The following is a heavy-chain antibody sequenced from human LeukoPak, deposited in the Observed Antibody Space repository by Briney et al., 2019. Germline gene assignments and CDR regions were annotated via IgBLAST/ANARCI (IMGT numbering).Heavy chain of an antibody. Sequence: GGSLRLSCTASGFTFGDYAMSWVRQAPGKGLEWVGFIRSKAYGGTTEYAASVKGRFTISRDDSKSIAYLQMKSLKTVDTAVYYCTRENYDFWSGINWFDPWGQGTLVTVSS. D-gene: IGHD3-3*01. CDR1: GFTFGDYA. J-gene: IGHJ5*02. CDR3: TRENYDFWSGINWFDP. V-gene: IGHV3-49*04. CDR2: IRSKAYGGTT.